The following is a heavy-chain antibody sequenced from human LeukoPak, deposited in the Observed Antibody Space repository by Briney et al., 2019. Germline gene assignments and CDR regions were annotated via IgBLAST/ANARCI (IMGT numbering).Heavy chain of an antibody. CDR3: ARGRLGYSSGWGY. CDR1: GGSFSGYY. D-gene: IGHD6-19*01. J-gene: IGHJ4*02. V-gene: IGHV4-34*01. CDR2: INHSGST. Sequence: NTSETLSLTCAVYGGSFSGYYWSWIRQPPGKGLEWIGEINHSGSTNYNPSLKSRVTISVDTSKNQFSLKLSSVTAADTAVYYCARGRLGYSSGWGYWGQGTLVTVSS.